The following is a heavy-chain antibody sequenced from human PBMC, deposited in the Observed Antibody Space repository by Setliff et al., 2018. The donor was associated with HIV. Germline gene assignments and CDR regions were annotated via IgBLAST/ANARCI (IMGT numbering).Heavy chain of an antibody. V-gene: IGHV3-20*04. Sequence: PGGSLRLSCGASGFTFDDYGMSWVRQVPGKGLEWVFGINWNGGSIGYADSVKGRFTISRDNAKNALYLQMNSLRAEDTALYYCARDVGGSYPDYWGQGTLVTVSS. CDR1: GFTFDDYG. CDR3: ARDVGGSYPDY. D-gene: IGHD1-26*01. CDR2: INWNGGSI. J-gene: IGHJ4*02.